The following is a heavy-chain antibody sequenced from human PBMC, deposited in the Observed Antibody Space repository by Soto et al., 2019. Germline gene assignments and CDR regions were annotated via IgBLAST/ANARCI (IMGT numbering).Heavy chain of an antibody. J-gene: IGHJ6*02. CDR1: GGTFSSYT. CDR2: IIPILGIA. CDR3: ARDSARPYYYYGMDV. Sequence: QVQLVQSGAEVKKPGSSVKVSCKASGGTFSSYTISWVRQAPGQGLEWMGRIIPILGIANYAQKFQGRVTITADKSTSTAYMELSSLRSEDTAVYYCARDSARPYYYYGMDVWCQGTTVTVSS. V-gene: IGHV1-69*08.